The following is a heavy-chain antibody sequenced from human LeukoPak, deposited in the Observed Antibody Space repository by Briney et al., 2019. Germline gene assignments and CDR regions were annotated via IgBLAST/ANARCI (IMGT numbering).Heavy chain of an antibody. CDR2: ISAYNGNT. V-gene: IGHV1-18*01. CDR1: GYTFTSYG. D-gene: IGHD3-10*01. CDR3: ATVFGVLLWFGELNQFDY. Sequence: ASVTVSCKASGYTFTSYGISWVRQAPGQGLEWMGWISAYNGNTNYAQKLQGRVTMTTDTSTSTAYMELRSLRSDDTAVYYCATVFGVLLWFGELNQFDYWGQGTLVTVSS. J-gene: IGHJ4*02.